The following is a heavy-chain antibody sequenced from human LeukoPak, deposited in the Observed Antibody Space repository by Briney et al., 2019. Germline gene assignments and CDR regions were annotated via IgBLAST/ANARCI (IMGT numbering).Heavy chain of an antibody. Sequence: GGSLRLSCAASGFTFSSYGMHWVRQAPGKGLEWVAVISYDGSNEYYADSVKGRFTISRDNSKNTLYLQMNSLRAEDTAVYYCARDPYYDSSGYPDYWGQGTLVTVSS. D-gene: IGHD3-22*01. CDR1: GFTFSSYG. CDR2: ISYDGSNE. CDR3: ARDPYYDSSGYPDY. J-gene: IGHJ4*02. V-gene: IGHV3-30*03.